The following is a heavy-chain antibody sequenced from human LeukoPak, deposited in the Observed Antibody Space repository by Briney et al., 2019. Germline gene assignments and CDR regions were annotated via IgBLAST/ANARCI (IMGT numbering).Heavy chain of an antibody. V-gene: IGHV3-33*08. Sequence: GGSLRLSCAASGFIFSDYYMTWIRQTPGKGLEWVAVIWYDGSNKYYADSVKGRFTISRDNSKNTLYLQMNSLRAEDTAVYYCAREVTANAFDIWGQGTMVTVSS. CDR2: IWYDGSNK. CDR3: AREVTANAFDI. CDR1: GFIFSDYY. D-gene: IGHD4-11*01. J-gene: IGHJ3*02.